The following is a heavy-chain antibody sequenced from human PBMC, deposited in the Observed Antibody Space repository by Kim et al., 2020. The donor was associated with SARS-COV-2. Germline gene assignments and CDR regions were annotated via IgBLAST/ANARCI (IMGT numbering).Heavy chain of an antibody. D-gene: IGHD6-13*01. V-gene: IGHV3-23*01. CDR3: AKVSSSWDFDY. CDR2: T. Sequence: TYYADSVKGRFTISRDKSKHTWYLQMNILRAEDTAVYYCAKVSSSWDFDYWGQGTLVTVSS. J-gene: IGHJ4*02.